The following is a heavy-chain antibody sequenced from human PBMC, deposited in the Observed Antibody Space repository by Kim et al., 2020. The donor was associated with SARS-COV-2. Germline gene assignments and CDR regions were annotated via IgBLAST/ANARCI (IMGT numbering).Heavy chain of an antibody. CDR2: SGSI. CDR3: AKGGGTPV. V-gene: IGHV3-9*01. J-gene: IGHJ6*02. D-gene: IGHD1-1*01. Sequence: SGSIGYADSVKGRFTISRDNAKNSLYLQMNSLRAEDTALYYCAKGGGTPVWGQGTTVTVSS.